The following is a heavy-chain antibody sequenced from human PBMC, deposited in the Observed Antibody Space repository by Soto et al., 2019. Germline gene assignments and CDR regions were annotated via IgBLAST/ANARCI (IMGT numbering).Heavy chain of an antibody. CDR2: MNPNSGNT. V-gene: IGHV1-8*01. CDR1: GYTFTSYD. CDR3: ARVLDV. Sequence: QVQLVQSGAEVKKPGASVQVSCNTSGYTFTSYDINWVRQAGGQGLGWRGWMNPNSGNTGYAQKFQGRLTMTRNTSISTAYMELSSLRVEDTAVYYCARVLDVWGQGTTVTVSS. J-gene: IGHJ6*02.